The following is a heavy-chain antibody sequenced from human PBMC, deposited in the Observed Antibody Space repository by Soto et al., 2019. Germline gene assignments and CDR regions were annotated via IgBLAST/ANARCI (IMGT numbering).Heavy chain of an antibody. D-gene: IGHD3-3*01. J-gene: IGHJ5*01. CDR3: LSYTLSLHDALTIYHS. V-gene: IGHV3-7*03. Sequence: WVRQAPGKGLEWVANMKQAGIEKYYVDSVKGRFTISRDNAKNSLYLQIIILKDEATAVFYTLSYTLSLHDALTIYHS. CDR2: MKQAGIEK.